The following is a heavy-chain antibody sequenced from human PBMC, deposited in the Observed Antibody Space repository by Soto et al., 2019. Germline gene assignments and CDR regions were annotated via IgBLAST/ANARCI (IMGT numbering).Heavy chain of an antibody. D-gene: IGHD5-18*01. CDR2: IYHSGST. CDR1: GGSISSSNR. CDR3: ARTDIVATIGRGYSYGYNDY. V-gene: IGHV4-4*02. J-gene: IGHJ4*02. Sequence: PSETLSLTCAVSGGSISSSNRWSWVRQPPGKGLEWSGEIYHSGSTNYNPSLKSRVTISVDKSKNQFSLKLSSVTAADTAVYYCARTDIVATIGRGYSYGYNDYWGQGTLVTVSS.